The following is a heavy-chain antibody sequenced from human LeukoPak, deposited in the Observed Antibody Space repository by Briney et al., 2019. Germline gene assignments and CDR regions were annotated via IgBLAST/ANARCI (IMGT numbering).Heavy chain of an antibody. D-gene: IGHD3-10*01. CDR1: GFTFSSYW. V-gene: IGHV3-7*01. CDR2: IRQDGGDI. CDR3: ATHPGDYWFGYLQL. J-gene: IGHJ4*02. Sequence: GGSLRLSCAASGFTFSSYWMTWVRQAPGKGLEWVANIRQDGGDIYYVDSVKGRFTISRDNAKNSLYLQMDSLRAEDTAIYYCATHPGDYWFGYLQLWGQGTLVTVSS.